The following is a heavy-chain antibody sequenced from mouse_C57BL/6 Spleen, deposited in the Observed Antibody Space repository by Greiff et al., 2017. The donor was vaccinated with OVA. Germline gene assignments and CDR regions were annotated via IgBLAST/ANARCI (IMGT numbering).Heavy chain of an antibody. CDR1: GYAFSSSW. D-gene: IGHD2-4*01. Sequence: VQLQQSGPELVKPGASVKISCKASGYAFSSSWMNWVKQRPGKGLEWIGRFYPGDGDTNYNGKLKGKATLTADKSSSTAYMQLSSLTSEDSAVYFCARPCYDYDGYAMDYWGQGTSVTVSS. CDR3: ARPCYDYDGYAMDY. J-gene: IGHJ4*01. CDR2: FYPGDGDT. V-gene: IGHV1-82*01.